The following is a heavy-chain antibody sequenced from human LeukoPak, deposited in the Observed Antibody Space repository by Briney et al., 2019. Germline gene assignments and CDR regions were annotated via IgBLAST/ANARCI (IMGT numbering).Heavy chain of an antibody. V-gene: IGHV1-69*05. Sequence: SVKVSCKASGGTFSSYAISWVRQAPGQGLEWMGGIIPIFGTANYAQKFQGRVTITTDESTSTAYMELGSLRSEDTAVYYCARGAYGDWVRFDYWGQGTLVTVSS. J-gene: IGHJ4*02. CDR3: ARGAYGDWVRFDY. D-gene: IGHD4-17*01. CDR2: IIPIFGTA. CDR1: GGTFSSYA.